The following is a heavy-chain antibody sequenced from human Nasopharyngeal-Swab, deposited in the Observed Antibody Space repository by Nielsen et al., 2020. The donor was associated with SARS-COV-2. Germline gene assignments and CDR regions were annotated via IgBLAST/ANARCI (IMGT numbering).Heavy chain of an antibody. CDR1: GFTFSDHS. J-gene: IGHJ4*02. Sequence: GGSLRLSCAASGFTFSDHSMIWVRQAPGQGLEWVSYISGSGSNLYYADSVKGRITVSRDNAKSSVYLQMSSLRGEDTAVYYCVREFEATGATYLDYWGLGTLVTVSS. V-gene: IGHV3-48*01. CDR3: VREFEATGATYLDY. D-gene: IGHD1-26*01. CDR2: ISGSGSNL.